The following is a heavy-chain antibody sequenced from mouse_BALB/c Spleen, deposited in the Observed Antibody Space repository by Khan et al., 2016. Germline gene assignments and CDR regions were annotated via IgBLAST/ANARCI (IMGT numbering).Heavy chain of an antibody. CDR1: EYTFTNYG. J-gene: IGHJ4*01. D-gene: IGHD2-13*01. Sequence: QIQLVQSGPELKKPGETVKISCKASEYTFTNYGMNWVKQAPGKGLKWMGWINTNTGEPTYAEEFKGRFAFSLEDSASTAYLQIHHLKNADSATYFCARTGDYPYYAMDYWGQGTSVTVAS. V-gene: IGHV9-3*02. CDR3: ARTGDYPYYAMDY. CDR2: INTNTGEP.